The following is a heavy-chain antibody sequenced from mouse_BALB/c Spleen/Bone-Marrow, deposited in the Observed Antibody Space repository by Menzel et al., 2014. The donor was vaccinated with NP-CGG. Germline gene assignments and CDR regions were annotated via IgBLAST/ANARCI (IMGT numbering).Heavy chain of an antibody. CDR1: GYTFTSYD. V-gene: IGHV1S56*01. CDR3: ARSGDGYYWYFDV. D-gene: IGHD2-3*01. J-gene: IGHJ1*01. Sequence: QVQLKESGPEPVKPGTLVKMSCKASGYTFTSYDINWVKQRPGQGLELIGWINPGDGSAKYNEKFKGKATLTADKSSSTAYTQLSSLTSENTAVYFCARSGDGYYWYFDVWGAGTMVTVSS. CDR2: INPGDGSA.